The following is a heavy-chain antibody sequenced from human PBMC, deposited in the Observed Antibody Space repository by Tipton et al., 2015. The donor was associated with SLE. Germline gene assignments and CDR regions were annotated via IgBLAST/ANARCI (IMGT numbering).Heavy chain of an antibody. CDR2: IDPSGST. CDR1: GVSISGAY. V-gene: IGHV4-4*08. Sequence: GLVKPSETLSLTCNVSGVSISGAYWSWIRQPPGKKLEWIGYIDPSGSTNHNPSLQSRVTISVDTSKNQFSLKLNSVTDADTAVYYCAREGWRVEVQAFDIWGQVTMVTVSS. J-gene: IGHJ3*02. D-gene: IGHD1-1*01. CDR3: AREGWRVEVQAFDI.